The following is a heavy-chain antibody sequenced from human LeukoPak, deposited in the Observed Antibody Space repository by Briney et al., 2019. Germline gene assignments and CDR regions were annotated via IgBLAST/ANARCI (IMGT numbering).Heavy chain of an antibody. V-gene: IGHV3-30*02. CDR2: IRYDGSNK. D-gene: IGHD3-9*01. CDR1: GFTFSSYG. CDR3: AKDLRYFDWFARIFDY. J-gene: IGHJ4*02. Sequence: GGSLRLSCAASGFTFSSYGMHWVHQAPGKGLEWVAFIRYDGSNKYYADSVKGRFTISRDNSKNTLYLQMNSLRAEDTAVYYCAKDLRYFDWFARIFDYWGQGTLVTVSS.